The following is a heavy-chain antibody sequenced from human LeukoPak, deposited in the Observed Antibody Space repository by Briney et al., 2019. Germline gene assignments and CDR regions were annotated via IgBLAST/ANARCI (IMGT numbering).Heavy chain of an antibody. CDR3: ATGPTVVDY. Sequence: GGSLRLSCVASGFTFSSYAMTWVRQAAGKGLEWVSGISGSGGNTYYADSVKGRFTISRDNSKNTLHVQMNSLRVEDTAIYYCATGPTVVDYWGQGTLVTVSS. J-gene: IGHJ4*02. V-gene: IGHV3-23*01. CDR2: ISGSGGNT. CDR1: GFTFSSYA. D-gene: IGHD4-23*01.